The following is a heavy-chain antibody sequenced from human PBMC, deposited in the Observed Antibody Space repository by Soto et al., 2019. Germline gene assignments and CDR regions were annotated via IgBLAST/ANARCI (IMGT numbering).Heavy chain of an antibody. CDR3: AKDTYYYDSSGYYGPDY. V-gene: IGHV3-23*01. CDR1: GFTFSSYA. Sequence: GGSLRLSCAASGFTFSSYAMRWVRQAPGKGLEWVSAISGSGGSTYYAESVKGRFAISRDNSKNTLYLQMNSLRAEETAVYYCAKDTYYYDSSGYYGPDYWGQGTLVTVSS. D-gene: IGHD3-22*01. J-gene: IGHJ4*02. CDR2: ISGSGGST.